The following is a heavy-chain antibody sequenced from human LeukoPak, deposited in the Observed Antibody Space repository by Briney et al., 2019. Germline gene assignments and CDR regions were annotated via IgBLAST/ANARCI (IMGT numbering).Heavy chain of an antibody. CDR2: ISYDGSNK. J-gene: IGHJ4*02. CDR1: GFTFSSYA. CDR3: ARDTPYYYDSSGYLDY. D-gene: IGHD3-22*01. Sequence: GGSLRLSCAASGFTFSSYAMHWVRQAPGKGLEWVAVISYDGSNKYYADSVKGRFTISRDNSKNTLYLQMNSLRAEDTAVYYCARDTPYYYDSSGYLDYWGQGTLVTVSS. V-gene: IGHV3-30-3*01.